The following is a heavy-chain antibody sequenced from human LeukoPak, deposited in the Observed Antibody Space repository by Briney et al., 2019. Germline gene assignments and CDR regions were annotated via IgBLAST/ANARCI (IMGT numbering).Heavy chain of an antibody. CDR2: IYYSGST. J-gene: IGHJ4*02. CDR3: ARSSTANYYDSSGYYSFDY. D-gene: IGHD3-22*01. CDR1: GGSISSYY. V-gene: IGHV4-59*08. Sequence: SETLSLTCTVSGGSISSYYWSWIRQPPGKGLEWIGYIYYSGSTNYNPSLKSRVTISVDTSKNQFSLKLSSVTAADTAVYYCARSSTANYYDSSGYYSFDYWGQGTLVTVSS.